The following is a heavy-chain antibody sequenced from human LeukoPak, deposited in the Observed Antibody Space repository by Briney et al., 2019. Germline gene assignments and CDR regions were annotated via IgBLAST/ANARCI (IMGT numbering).Heavy chain of an antibody. D-gene: IGHD6-13*01. CDR1: GGSISSSSDY. CDR2: IYHSGST. V-gene: IGHV4-39*07. Sequence: PSETLSLTCTVSGGSISSSSDYWGWIRQPPGKGLEWIGSIYHSGSTNYNPSLKSRVTISVDKSKNQFSLKLSSVTAADTAVYYCARSWQQLVRRAFDIWGQGTMVTVSS. CDR3: ARSWQQLVRRAFDI. J-gene: IGHJ3*02.